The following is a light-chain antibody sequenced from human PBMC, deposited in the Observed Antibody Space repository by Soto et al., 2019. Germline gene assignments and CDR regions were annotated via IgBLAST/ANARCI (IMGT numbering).Light chain of an antibody. V-gene: IGLV2-23*02. J-gene: IGLJ2*01. CDR2: EVY. CDR3: CSYAGDGTFVL. CDR1: SSDVGKYDL. Sequence: QSALTQPASVSGSPGQSITVSCTGSSSDVGKYDLVSWYQQHPGKSPKLIIFEVYKRSSGASGRFSGSKSGNTASLTISGLQPEDEADYYCCSYAGDGTFVLFGGGTKLTVL.